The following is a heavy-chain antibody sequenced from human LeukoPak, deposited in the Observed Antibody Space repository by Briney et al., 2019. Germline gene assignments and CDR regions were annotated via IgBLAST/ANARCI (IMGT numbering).Heavy chain of an antibody. V-gene: IGHV3-23*01. Sequence: GGSLRLSCAASVFTFSISVISCVRQAPGKGLEWVSAISGSGGSTYYADSVKGRFTISRDNSKNTLCLQMNSLRAEDTAVYYCARGRWLQSYYFDYWGQGTLVTVSS. D-gene: IGHD5-24*01. CDR1: VFTFSISV. CDR2: ISGSGGST. J-gene: IGHJ4*02. CDR3: ARGRWLQSYYFDY.